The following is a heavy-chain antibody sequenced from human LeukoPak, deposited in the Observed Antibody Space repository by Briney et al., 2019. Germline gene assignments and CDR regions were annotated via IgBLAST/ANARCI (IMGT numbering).Heavy chain of an antibody. CDR1: GFTFSSYA. J-gene: IGHJ4*02. Sequence: PGGSLRLSCAASGFTFSSYAMHWVRQAPGKGLEWVAVISYDGSNKYYADSVKGRSTISRDNSKNTLYLQMNSLRAEDTAVYYCARNPPYSSYDYWGQGTLVTVSS. D-gene: IGHD6-13*01. V-gene: IGHV3-30*04. CDR3: ARNPPYSSYDY. CDR2: ISYDGSNK.